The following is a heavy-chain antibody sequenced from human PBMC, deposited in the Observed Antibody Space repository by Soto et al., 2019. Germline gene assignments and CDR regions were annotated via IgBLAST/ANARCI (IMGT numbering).Heavy chain of an antibody. Sequence: KSSETLSLTCAVYGGSFSGYYWSWIRQPPGKGLEWIGEINHSGSTNYNPSLKSRVTISVDTSKNQFSLKLSSVTAADTAVYYCARRVGIFDYWGQGTLVTVSS. CDR1: GGSFSGYY. CDR3: ARRVGIFDY. V-gene: IGHV4-34*01. CDR2: INHSGST. J-gene: IGHJ4*02.